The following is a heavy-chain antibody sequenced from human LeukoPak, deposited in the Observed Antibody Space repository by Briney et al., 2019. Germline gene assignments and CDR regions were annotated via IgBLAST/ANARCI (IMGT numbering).Heavy chain of an antibody. CDR2: IYYSGST. Sequence: SETLSLTCTVSGGSISSSSYYWGWIRQPPGKGLEWIGSIYYSGSTYYNPSLKSRVTISVDTSKNQFSLKLSSVTAADTAVYYCAREGVYTLFYGSGSLGWFDPWGQGTLVTVSS. CDR3: AREGVYTLFYGSGSLGWFDP. D-gene: IGHD3-10*01. J-gene: IGHJ5*02. V-gene: IGHV4-39*07. CDR1: GGSISSSSYY.